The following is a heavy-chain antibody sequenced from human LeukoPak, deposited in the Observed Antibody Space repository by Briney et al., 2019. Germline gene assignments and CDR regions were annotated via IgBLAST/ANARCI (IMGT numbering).Heavy chain of an antibody. CDR2: IYHSGST. J-gene: IGHJ4*02. V-gene: IGHV4-38-2*02. CDR1: GYSISSGYY. Sequence: SETLFLTCTVSGYSISSGYYWGWIRQPPGKGLEWIGSIYHSGSTYYNPSLKSRVTISVDTSKNQFSLKLSSVTAADTAVYYCARDLGIAARPDYWGQGTLVTVSS. CDR3: ARDLGIAARPDY. D-gene: IGHD6-6*01.